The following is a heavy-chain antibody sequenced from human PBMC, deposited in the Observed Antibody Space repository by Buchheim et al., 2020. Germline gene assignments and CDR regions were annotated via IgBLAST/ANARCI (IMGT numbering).Heavy chain of an antibody. D-gene: IGHD3-16*01. J-gene: IGHJ4*02. CDR3: VRHTFGSYYFDY. Sequence: QLQLQESGPGLVKPSETLSLTCSVSGRSIISSSYYWGWIRQPPGKGLEWIGSTYYNGIAYYNPSLKSRFTILVDTSKHQFSLQLTSVTAADTAVYYCVRHTFGSYYFDYWGQGTL. CDR1: GRSIISSSYY. CDR2: TYYNGIA. V-gene: IGHV4-39*01.